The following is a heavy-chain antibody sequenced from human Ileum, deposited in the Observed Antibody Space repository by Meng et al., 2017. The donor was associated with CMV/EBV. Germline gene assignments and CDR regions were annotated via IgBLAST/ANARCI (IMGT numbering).Heavy chain of an antibody. Sequence: GSLRLSCAVSGGSTSSYYWSWIRQSTGNGLAWIGYIYYTGSTNYNPSLKSRVTISIDTSKNQFSLKLYSVTAADTAVYYCARGYYYAGSVDYPIPYFDYWGQGTLVTVSS. J-gene: IGHJ4*02. CDR1: GGSTSSYY. V-gene: IGHV4-59*01. CDR2: IYYTGST. D-gene: IGHD3-22*01. CDR3: ARGYYYAGSVDYPIPYFDY.